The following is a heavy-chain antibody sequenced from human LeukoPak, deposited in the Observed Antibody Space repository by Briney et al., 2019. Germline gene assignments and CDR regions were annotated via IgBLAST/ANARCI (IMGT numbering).Heavy chain of an antibody. V-gene: IGHV3-21*01. CDR1: GFTFSNSS. D-gene: IGHD6-13*01. Sequence: GGSLRLSCAASGFTFSNSSMSWVRQAPGKGLEWVSSISSGSSFIYYADSVKGRFTISRDNAKNSLYLQMNSLRAEDTAVYYCARDSGSPQDAFDIWGQGTMVTVSS. CDR2: ISSGSSFI. CDR3: ARDSGSPQDAFDI. J-gene: IGHJ3*02.